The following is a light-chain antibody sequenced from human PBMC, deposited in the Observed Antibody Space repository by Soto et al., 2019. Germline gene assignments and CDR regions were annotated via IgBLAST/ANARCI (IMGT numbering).Light chain of an antibody. CDR1: QSISNW. V-gene: IGKV1-5*03. CDR2: KAS. Sequence: DIQMTQSPSTLSASVGDRVTITCRASQSISNWLAWYQQRPGKAPKLLIYKASSLESGVPSRFSGSGSGTDFTLTISSLQPDDFATYYCQNYNSYSEALGQGTKVDI. CDR3: QNYNSYSEA. J-gene: IGKJ1*01.